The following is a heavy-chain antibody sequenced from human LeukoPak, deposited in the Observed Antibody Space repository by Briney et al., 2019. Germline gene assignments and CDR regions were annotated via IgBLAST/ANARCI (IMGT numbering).Heavy chain of an antibody. D-gene: IGHD5-24*01. Sequence: PGGSLRLSCAASGFTVSSNYMSWVRQAPGKGLEWVSVIYSGGSTYYADSVKGRFTISRDNSKNTLYLQMNSLRAEDTAGYYFARNRRDGYKNDAFDIWGQGTMVTVSS. CDR1: GFTVSSNY. CDR2: IYSGGST. J-gene: IGHJ3*02. CDR3: ARNRRDGYKNDAFDI. V-gene: IGHV3-66*01.